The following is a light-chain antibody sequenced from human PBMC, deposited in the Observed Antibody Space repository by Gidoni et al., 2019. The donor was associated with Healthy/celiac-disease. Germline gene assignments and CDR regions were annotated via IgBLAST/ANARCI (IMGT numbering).Light chain of an antibody. V-gene: IGLV2-14*01. Sequence: QSALTQPASVSGSPGQSITISCTGTSSDVGGYNYVSWYQQHPGKAPKLMIYDVSNRPSGVSNRFSGSKSGNTASLPISGLQAEDEADYSCSSSTSSSTLVFGGGTKLTVL. CDR3: SSSTSSSTLV. J-gene: IGLJ2*01. CDR1: SSDVGGYNY. CDR2: DVS.